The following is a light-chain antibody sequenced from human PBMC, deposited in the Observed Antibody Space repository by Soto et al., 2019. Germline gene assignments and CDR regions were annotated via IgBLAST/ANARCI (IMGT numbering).Light chain of an antibody. CDR2: WAS. J-gene: IGKJ1*01. CDR3: QQYYRPPRT. V-gene: IGKV4-1*01. Sequence: DIVMTQSPDSLAVSLGERATINCRSSQSVLYSSNNKNYLAWFQQKPGQPPKLLIYWASTRESGVPDRFSGGGSGTDFSLTISSLQAEDVAVYYCQQYYRPPRTFGQGTKVEIK. CDR1: QSVLYSSNNKNY.